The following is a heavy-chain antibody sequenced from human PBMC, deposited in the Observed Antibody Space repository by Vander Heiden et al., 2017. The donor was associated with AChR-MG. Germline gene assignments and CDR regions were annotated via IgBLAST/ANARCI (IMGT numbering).Heavy chain of an antibody. D-gene: IGHD1-26*01. J-gene: IGHJ3*02. CDR1: GGSVRSTTYY. Sequence: QLQLQESGPRLVKPSETLSLTCTVSGGSVRSTTYYWGWPRQPPGRGLEWIANIYYTGNAYYSPSLKSRVTISVDTSKNQFSLNLTSVTAADTAVYYCARRYPFLDAFDIWGQGTMVTVSS. CDR2: IYYTGNA. CDR3: ARRYPFLDAFDI. V-gene: IGHV4-39*01.